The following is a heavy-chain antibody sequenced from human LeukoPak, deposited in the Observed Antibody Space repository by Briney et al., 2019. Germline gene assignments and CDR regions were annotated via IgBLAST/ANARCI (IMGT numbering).Heavy chain of an antibody. Sequence: GGSLRLSCATSGFTFSSYGMHWVRQAPGKGLEWVTFIRYDGSNKYYADSVKGRFTISRDNSKNTLYLQMNSLRAEDTGVYYCAKDRGIIVVEGYFDYWGQGTLVTVSS. V-gene: IGHV3-30*02. CDR3: AKDRGIIVVEGYFDY. D-gene: IGHD2-2*01. CDR2: IRYDGSNK. CDR1: GFTFSSYG. J-gene: IGHJ4*02.